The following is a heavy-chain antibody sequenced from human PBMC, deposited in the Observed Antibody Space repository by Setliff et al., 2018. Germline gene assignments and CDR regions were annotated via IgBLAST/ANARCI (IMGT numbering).Heavy chain of an antibody. Sequence: GGSLRLSCAASGFTFNTYAMRWVRQPPGKGLEWVSSISDTAIGIYYTGSVRGRFTISRDNSKKILFLQMNSLRVEDTAIYYCAKDVVGYSSTWPKRDYFDSWGQGTLVTVSS. CDR1: GFTFNTYA. CDR2: ISDTAIGI. D-gene: IGHD6-13*01. V-gene: IGHV3-23*01. CDR3: AKDVVGYSSTWPKRDYFDS. J-gene: IGHJ4*02.